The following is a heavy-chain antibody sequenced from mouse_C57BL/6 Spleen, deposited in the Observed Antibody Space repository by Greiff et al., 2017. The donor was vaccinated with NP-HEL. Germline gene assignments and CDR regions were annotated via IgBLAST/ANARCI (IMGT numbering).Heavy chain of an antibody. CDR1: GFNIKDDY. D-gene: IGHD2-1*01. Sequence: EVQLVESGAELVRPGASVKLSCTASGFNIKDDYMHWVKQRPEQGLEWIGWIDPENGDTEYASKFQGKATITADTSSNTAYLQLSSLTSEDTAVYYCTDGKRDAMDYWGQGTSVTVSS. CDR2: IDPENGDT. CDR3: TDGKRDAMDY. J-gene: IGHJ4*01. V-gene: IGHV14-4*01.